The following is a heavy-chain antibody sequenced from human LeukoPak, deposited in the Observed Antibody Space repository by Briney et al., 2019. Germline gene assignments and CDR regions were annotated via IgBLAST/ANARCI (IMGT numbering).Heavy chain of an antibody. CDR1: GFTFSDYY. CDR2: ISSSGSTI. Sequence: PGGSLRLSCAASGFTFSDYYMSWIRQAPGKGLEWVSYISSSGSTIYYADSVKGRFTIPRDNAKNSLYLQMNSLRAEDTAVYYCARSESIWSGYLAAFDIWGQGTMVTVSS. CDR3: ARSESIWSGYLAAFDI. V-gene: IGHV3-11*04. D-gene: IGHD3-3*01. J-gene: IGHJ3*02.